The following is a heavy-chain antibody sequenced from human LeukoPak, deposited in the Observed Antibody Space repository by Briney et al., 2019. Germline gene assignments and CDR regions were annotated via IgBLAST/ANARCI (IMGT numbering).Heavy chain of an antibody. CDR3: ARGSSWYMASQGTFGY. J-gene: IGHJ4*02. Sequence: SQTLSLTCAISGDSVSSNSAAWNWIRQSPSRGLEWLGRTSYRSKWYNDYAVSVKSRITINPDTSKNQFSLQLNSVTPEDTAVYYCARGSSWYMASQGTFGYWGQGTLVSVSS. CDR1: GDSVSSNSAA. V-gene: IGHV6-1*01. D-gene: IGHD6-13*01. CDR2: TSYRSKWYN.